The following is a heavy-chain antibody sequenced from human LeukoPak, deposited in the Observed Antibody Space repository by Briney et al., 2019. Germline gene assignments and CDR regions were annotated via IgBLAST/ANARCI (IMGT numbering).Heavy chain of an antibody. CDR2: INPNGGGT. CDR1: GYTFTGYY. V-gene: IGHV1-2*02. CDR3: ARVSSPGDYYDN. J-gene: IGHJ4*02. Sequence: GASVKVSCKASGYTFTGYYMHWVRQAPGQGLEWMGWINPNGGGTNYAQKFQGRVTMTTDTSISTAYMELGGLRYDDTAVYYCARVSSPGDYYDNWGQGTLVTVSS. D-gene: IGHD1-26*01.